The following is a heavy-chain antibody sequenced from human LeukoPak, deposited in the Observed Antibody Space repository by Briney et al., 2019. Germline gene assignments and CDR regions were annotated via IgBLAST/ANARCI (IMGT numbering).Heavy chain of an antibody. Sequence: ASVKVSCKASGYTFTSYGISWVRQAPGQGPEWMGWISAYNGNTNYAQKLQGRVTMTTDTSTSTAYMELRSLRSDDTAVYYCARPRWGYCSSTSCQNYFDYWGQGTLVTVSS. D-gene: IGHD2-2*01. CDR1: GYTFTSYG. CDR2: ISAYNGNT. V-gene: IGHV1-18*01. J-gene: IGHJ4*02. CDR3: ARPRWGYCSSTSCQNYFDY.